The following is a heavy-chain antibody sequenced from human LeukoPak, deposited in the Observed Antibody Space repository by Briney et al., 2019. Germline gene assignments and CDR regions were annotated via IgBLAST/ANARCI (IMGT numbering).Heavy chain of an antibody. CDR1: GFTVSSNY. J-gene: IGHJ4*02. D-gene: IGHD6-6*01. CDR3: ARGESFSSPNY. Sequence: GGSLRLSCAASGFTVSSNYMSWVRQAPGKGLEWVSVIYSGGSTYYADSVKGQFTISRDNSKNTLYLQMNSLRAEDTAVFYCARGESFSSPNYWGQGTLVTVSS. CDR2: IYSGGST. V-gene: IGHV3-53*01.